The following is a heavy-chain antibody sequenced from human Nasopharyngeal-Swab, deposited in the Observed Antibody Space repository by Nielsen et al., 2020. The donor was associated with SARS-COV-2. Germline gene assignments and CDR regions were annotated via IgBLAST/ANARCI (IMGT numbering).Heavy chain of an antibody. CDR2: ISGSGGST. CDR3: AKGNYAYYYYYYMDV. CDR1: GFTFSSYA. V-gene: IGHV3-23*01. D-gene: IGHD4-11*01. Sequence: GGSLRLSCAASGFTFSSYAMSWVRQAPGKGLEWVSAISGSGGSTYYADSVKGRFTIPRDNSKNTLYLQMNSLRAEDTAVYYCAKGNYAYYYYYYMDVWGKGTTVTVSS. J-gene: IGHJ6*03.